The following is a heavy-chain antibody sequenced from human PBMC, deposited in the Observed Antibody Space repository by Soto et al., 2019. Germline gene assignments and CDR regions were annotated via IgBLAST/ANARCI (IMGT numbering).Heavy chain of an antibody. Sequence: GGPLRHSYTASGCTCRNYAVSWVRQAPGKGLEWVSAISGSGGSTYYADSVKGRFTISRDNSKNTLYLQMNSLRAEDTAVYYCAKDTREYNWNPSFPCFDYWGQGTLVTVSS. CDR3: AKDTREYNWNPSFPCFDY. V-gene: IGHV3-23*01. J-gene: IGHJ4*02. CDR2: ISGSGGST. D-gene: IGHD1-20*01. CDR1: GCTCRNYA.